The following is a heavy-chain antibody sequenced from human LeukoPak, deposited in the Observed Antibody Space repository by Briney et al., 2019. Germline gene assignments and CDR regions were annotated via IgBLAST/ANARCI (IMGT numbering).Heavy chain of an antibody. D-gene: IGHD1-14*01. CDR2: ISGSGGTT. Sequence: PGGSLRLSCAVSGLTFNNYAMNWVRQAPGKGLEWVSVISGSGGTTYYADSVKGRFTISRDSSKNTLYLQMNSLRAEDTAVYYCAKVSGGGLYYDGMDVWGQGTTVTVSS. J-gene: IGHJ6*02. CDR3: AKVSGGGLYYDGMDV. V-gene: IGHV3-23*01. CDR1: GLTFNNYA.